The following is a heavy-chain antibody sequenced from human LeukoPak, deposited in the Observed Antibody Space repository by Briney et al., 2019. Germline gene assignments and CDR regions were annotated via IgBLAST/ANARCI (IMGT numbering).Heavy chain of an antibody. CDR2: IKQDGSEK. CDR1: GFTFSSYW. Sequence: GGSLRLSCAASGFTFSSYWMSWVRQAPGKGLEWVANIKQDGSEKYYVDSVKGRFTISRDNAKNSLFLQMNSLRAEDTAVYYCARDTFLGALGHDYWGQGALVTVSS. D-gene: IGHD3-16*01. CDR3: ARDTFLGALGHDY. V-gene: IGHV3-7*01. J-gene: IGHJ4*02.